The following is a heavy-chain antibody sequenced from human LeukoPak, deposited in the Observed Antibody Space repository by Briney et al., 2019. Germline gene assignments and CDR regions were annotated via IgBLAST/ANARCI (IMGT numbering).Heavy chain of an antibody. J-gene: IGHJ4*02. Sequence: PGGSLRLPCAASGFTFSSYWMSWVRQAPGKGLEWVANIKQDGSEKYYVDSVKGRFTISRDNAKNSLYLQMNSLRAEDTAVYYCARNRGFGELLYDYFDYWGQGTLDTVSS. CDR3: ARNRGFGELLYDYFDY. V-gene: IGHV3-7*01. CDR2: IKQDGSEK. D-gene: IGHD3-10*01. CDR1: GFTFSSYW.